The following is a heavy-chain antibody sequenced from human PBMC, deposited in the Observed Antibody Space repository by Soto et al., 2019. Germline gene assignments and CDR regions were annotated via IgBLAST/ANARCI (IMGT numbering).Heavy chain of an antibody. CDR3: AKGGRQWLVTSDFNY. Sequence: VQLVESGGGVVQPGRSLRLSCAASGFTFSDYAMHWVRQAPGKGLEWVAVVSHDGRNTHYADAVKGRFTISRDSSKNRGSVEMTRLRAEDTVVYYCAKGGRQWLVTSDFNYWGQGALVTVSS. CDR1: GFTFSDYA. J-gene: IGHJ4*02. V-gene: IGHV3-30*18. D-gene: IGHD6-19*01. CDR2: VSHDGRNT.